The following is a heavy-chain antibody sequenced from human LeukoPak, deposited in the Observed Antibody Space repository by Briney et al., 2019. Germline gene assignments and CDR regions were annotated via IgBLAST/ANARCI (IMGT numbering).Heavy chain of an antibody. J-gene: IGHJ4*02. CDR1: GYSISSGYY. D-gene: IGHD5-18*01. V-gene: IGHV4-38-2*02. CDR3: ATEITNSYGYSG. Sequence: PSETLSLTCTVSGYSISSGYYWGWIRQPPGKGLEWIGRIYTSGSTNYNPSLKSRVTMSVDTSKNQFPLKLSSVTAADTAVYYCATEITNSYGYSGWGQGTLVTVSS. CDR2: IYTSGST.